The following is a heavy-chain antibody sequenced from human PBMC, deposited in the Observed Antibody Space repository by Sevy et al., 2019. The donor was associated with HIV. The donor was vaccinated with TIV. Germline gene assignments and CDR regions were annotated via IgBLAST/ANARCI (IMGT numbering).Heavy chain of an antibody. CDR2: IFYTKST. D-gene: IGHD2-15*01. CDR1: GDSISGYY. CDR3: ARGDPPLLYAMDV. Sequence: SETLSLTCSVSGDSISGYYWNWIRQPPGKGLEWIGYIFYTKSTTYNSSLKSRVTISKDTSKNQFSLKLSSVTAADTAVYYCARGDPPLLYAMDVWGQGTTVTVSS. V-gene: IGHV4-59*01. J-gene: IGHJ6*02.